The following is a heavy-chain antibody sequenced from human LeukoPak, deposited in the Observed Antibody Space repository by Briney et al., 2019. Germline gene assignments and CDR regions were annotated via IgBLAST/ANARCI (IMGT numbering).Heavy chain of an antibody. V-gene: IGHV4-39*01. CDR3: ASELQYYDILTGYYNGLYYFDY. CDR1: GGSISSSSYY. J-gene: IGHJ4*02. CDR2: IYYSGST. D-gene: IGHD3-9*01. Sequence: SETLSLTCTVSGGSISSSSYYWGWIRQPPGKGLEWIGSIYYSGSTYYNPSLKSRVTISVDTSKNQFSLKLSSVTAADTAVYYCASELQYYDILTGYYNGLYYFDYWGQGTLVTVSS.